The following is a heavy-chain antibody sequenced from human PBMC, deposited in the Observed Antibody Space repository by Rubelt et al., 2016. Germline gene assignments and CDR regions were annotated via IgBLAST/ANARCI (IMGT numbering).Heavy chain of an antibody. J-gene: IGHJ4*02. CDR1: GFTFSSYA. CDR3: AKETEMIVLSPSLVY. CDR2: LSGSGGST. D-gene: IGHD2/OR15-2a*01. Sequence: EVQLLESGGGLVQPGGSLRLSCRASGFTFSSYAMNWVRQAPGKGLEWVSHLSGSGGSTNQADSVTGRVPISGDNSKKQLYLQMNSLGTEDTAVYYCAKETEMIVLSPSLVYWGQGTLVTVSS. V-gene: IGHV3-23*01.